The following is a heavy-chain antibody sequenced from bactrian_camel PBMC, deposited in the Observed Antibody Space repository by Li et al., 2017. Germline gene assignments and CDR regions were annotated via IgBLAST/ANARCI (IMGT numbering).Heavy chain of an antibody. CDR3: ALDAWRDCSGGLQSRPLRR. V-gene: IGHV3S53*01. D-gene: IGHD2*01. CDR1: GYTYSGYS. CDR2: IDSDGST. Sequence: HVQLVESGGGSVQAGGSLRLSCAASGYTYSGYSMAWFRQAPGKEREGVAAIDSDGSTNYADSVKGRFAISKDVAKNTLYLQMNSLKPEDTASYYCALDAWRDCSGGLQSRPLRRWGQGTQVTVS. J-gene: IGHJ4*01.